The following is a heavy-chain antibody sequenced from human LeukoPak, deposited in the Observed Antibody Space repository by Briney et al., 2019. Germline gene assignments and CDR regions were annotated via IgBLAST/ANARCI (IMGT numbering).Heavy chain of an antibody. Sequence: GASVKVSCKASGYTLTGYYMHCVRQAPGQGLEWMGWINPNSGGTNYAQKFQGRVTMTRDTSISTAYMELSRLRSDDTAVYYCARDLTAAGDYWGQGTLVTVSS. J-gene: IGHJ4*02. CDR2: INPNSGGT. CDR3: ARDLTAAGDY. CDR1: GYTLTGYY. D-gene: IGHD6-13*01. V-gene: IGHV1-2*02.